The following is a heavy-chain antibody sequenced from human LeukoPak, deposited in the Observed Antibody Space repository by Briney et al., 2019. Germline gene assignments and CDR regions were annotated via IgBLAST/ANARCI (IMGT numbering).Heavy chain of an antibody. Sequence: GESLKISCKGSGFSSSFYWIGWVRQMPGKGLEGMGIIYPDDSDTKYSPSFQGQVTISADRSISTTYLQWHSLKASDTAMYYCARGYYDSSHYFDYWGQGTLVTVSS. CDR1: GFSSSFYW. J-gene: IGHJ4*02. V-gene: IGHV5-51*01. CDR3: ARGYYDSSHYFDY. D-gene: IGHD3-22*01. CDR2: IYPDDSDT.